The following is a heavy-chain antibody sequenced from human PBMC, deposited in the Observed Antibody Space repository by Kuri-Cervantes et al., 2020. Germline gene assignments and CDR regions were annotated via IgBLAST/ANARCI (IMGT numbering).Heavy chain of an antibody. CDR1: VFAFSSHW. CDR3: ARDRGRDGYNPDY. V-gene: IGHV3-7*01. Sequence: SLKISCVAPVFAFSSHWMACVRQTSGKRPEWVANIKTDESEKYYMDSVKGRFTISRDNSKNTMWLQMSGLTTEDTAVYYCARDRGRDGYNPDYWGQGTLVTVSS. D-gene: IGHD5-24*01. J-gene: IGHJ4*02. CDR2: IKTDESEK.